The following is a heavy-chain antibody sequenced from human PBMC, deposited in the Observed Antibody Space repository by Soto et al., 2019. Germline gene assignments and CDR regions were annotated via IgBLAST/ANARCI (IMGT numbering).Heavy chain of an antibody. D-gene: IGHD6-19*01. V-gene: IGHV4-39*01. CDR1: GGSISSSSYY. CDR3: ASLWFSSGWYYFDY. J-gene: IGHJ4*02. Sequence: QLQLQESGPGLVKPSETLSLTCTVSGGSISSSSYYWGWIRQPPGKGLEWIGSIYYSGSTYYNPSLKSRVTISVDTSKNQFSVKLSSVTAADTAVYYCASLWFSSGWYYFDYWGQGTLVTVSS. CDR2: IYYSGST.